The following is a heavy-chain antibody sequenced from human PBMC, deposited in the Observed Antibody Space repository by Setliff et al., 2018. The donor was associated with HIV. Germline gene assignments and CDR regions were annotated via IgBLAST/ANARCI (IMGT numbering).Heavy chain of an antibody. J-gene: IGHJ6*02. CDR2: IYHSGST. CDR1: GGSISSGSYY. D-gene: IGHD6-19*01. Sequence: SETLSLTCTVSGGSISSGSYYWGWIRQPPGKGLEWIGSIYHSGSTSYNPSLKSRVTISVDTSKNQFSLKLSSVTAADTAVYYCARRPAGAVAGGYGMDVWGQGTTVTVSS. V-gene: IGHV4-39*07. CDR3: ARRPAGAVAGGYGMDV.